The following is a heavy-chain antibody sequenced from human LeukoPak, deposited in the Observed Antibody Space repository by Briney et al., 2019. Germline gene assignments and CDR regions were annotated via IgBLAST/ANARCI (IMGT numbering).Heavy chain of an antibody. CDR2: VYISGDT. Sequence: SETLSLTCTVSGASVTTSYWSWIRQSAGKGLEWIGRVYISGDTKYNPSLMGRVFMSLDVSKGQFSLSLRSVTAADTAVYFCARPIAEVGRGTNYFDTWGQGTPVTVSS. D-gene: IGHD2-2*01. CDR1: GASVTTSY. J-gene: IGHJ4*02. V-gene: IGHV4-4*07. CDR3: ARPIAEVGRGTNYFDT.